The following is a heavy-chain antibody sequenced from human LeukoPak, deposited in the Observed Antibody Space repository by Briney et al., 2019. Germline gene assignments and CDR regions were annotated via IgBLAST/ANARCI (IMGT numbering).Heavy chain of an antibody. J-gene: IGHJ4*02. CDR2: INTDGTTT. CDR3: TRYLSGGFDS. CDR1: GFTFNNYW. D-gene: IGHD2-15*01. V-gene: IGHV3-74*01. Sequence: GGSLRFSCVGSGFTFNNYWMLWVRQAPGKGLVWVSRINTDGTTTSYADSVKGRFTFSRDNAKNTLYLQMNSLRAEDTAVYYCTRYLSGGFDSWGQGTLVTVSS.